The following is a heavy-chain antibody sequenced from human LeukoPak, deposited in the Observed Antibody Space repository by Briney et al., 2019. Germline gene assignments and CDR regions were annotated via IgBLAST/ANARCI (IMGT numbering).Heavy chain of an antibody. V-gene: IGHV1-69*04. D-gene: IGHD3-22*01. CDR2: IIPILGIA. Sequence: ASVKVSCKASGYTFTSYGISWVRQAPGQGLEWMGRIIPILGIANYAQKFQGRVTITADKSTSTAYMELSSLRSEDTAVYYCARDSYYYDSSGYYGSAFDIWGQGTMVTVSS. CDR1: GYTFTSYG. J-gene: IGHJ3*02. CDR3: ARDSYYYDSSGYYGSAFDI.